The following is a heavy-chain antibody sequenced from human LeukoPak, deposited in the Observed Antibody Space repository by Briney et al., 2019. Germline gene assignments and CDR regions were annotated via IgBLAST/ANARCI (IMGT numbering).Heavy chain of an antibody. D-gene: IGHD6-19*01. CDR1: GGSISSSSYY. Sequence: SETLSLTCTVSGGSISSSSYYWGWIRQPAGKGLEWIGRIYTSGSTNYNPSLKSRVTMSVDTSKNQFSLKLSSVTAADTAVYYCAREVAVAGAFDYWGQGTLVTVSS. CDR2: IYTSGST. V-gene: IGHV4-61*02. CDR3: AREVAVAGAFDY. J-gene: IGHJ4*02.